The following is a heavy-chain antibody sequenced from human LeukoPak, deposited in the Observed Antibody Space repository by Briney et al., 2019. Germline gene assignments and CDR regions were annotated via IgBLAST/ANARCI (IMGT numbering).Heavy chain of an antibody. Sequence: VASVKVSCKASGYTFTSYGISWVRQAPGQGLEWMGWISAYNGNTNYAQKLQGRVTMTTDTSTSTAYMELRSLRSDDTAVYYCARGLWYSSSWYNDYWGQGTLVTVSS. CDR2: ISAYNGNT. J-gene: IGHJ4*02. D-gene: IGHD6-13*01. CDR1: GYTFTSYG. V-gene: IGHV1-18*01. CDR3: ARGLWYSSSWYNDY.